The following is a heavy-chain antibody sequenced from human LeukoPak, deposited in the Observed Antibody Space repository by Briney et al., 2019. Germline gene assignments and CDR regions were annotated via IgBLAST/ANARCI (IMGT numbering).Heavy chain of an antibody. D-gene: IGHD3-10*01. V-gene: IGHV3-30*18. J-gene: IGHJ6*02. Sequence: GGSLRLSCAASGFTFNTCGMHWVRQAPGKGLEWVAVIINDGSRQYYTDSVKGRFTISRDNSKNTLFLQMNSPRAEDTAVYYCVKSSGTNDYGMDAWGQGTTVTVPS. CDR2: IINDGSRQ. CDR3: VKSSGTNDYGMDA. CDR1: GFTFNTCG.